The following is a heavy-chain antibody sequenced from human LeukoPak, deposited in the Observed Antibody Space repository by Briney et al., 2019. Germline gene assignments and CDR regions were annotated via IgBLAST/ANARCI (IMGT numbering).Heavy chain of an antibody. V-gene: IGHV5-51*01. J-gene: IGHJ4*02. D-gene: IGHD6-13*01. CDR1: GYTFTTYW. CDR2: IYPGDSDP. CDR3: VRHGLGSSWFGFDY. Sequence: GESLKISCKGSGYTFTTYWISWVRQMPGKGLEWMGIIYPGDSDPRYSPSFQGQVTISADKSISTAYLQWSSLKASDSAMYYCVRHGLGSSWFGFDYWGQGTLVTVSS.